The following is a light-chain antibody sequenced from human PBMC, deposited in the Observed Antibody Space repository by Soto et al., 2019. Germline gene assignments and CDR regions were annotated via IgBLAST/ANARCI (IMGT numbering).Light chain of an antibody. Sequence: QSVLTQPASVSGSPGQSITISCTGTSSDVGSYNYVSWYQQHPGKAPILMIYEVSDRPSGISSRFSGSKSGNTASLTISGLQTEDAADYYCSSYTSSSTLFGTGTKVTVL. CDR2: EVS. V-gene: IGLV2-14*01. CDR1: SSDVGSYNY. CDR3: SSYTSSSTL. J-gene: IGLJ1*01.